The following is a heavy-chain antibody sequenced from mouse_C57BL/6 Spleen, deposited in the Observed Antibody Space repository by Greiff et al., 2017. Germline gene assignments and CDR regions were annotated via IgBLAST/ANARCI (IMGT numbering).Heavy chain of an antibody. J-gene: IGHJ4*01. CDR3: ARSRYYGSSPYAMDY. Sequence: QVQLQQSGPELVKPGASVKISCKASGYTFTDYYINWVKQRPGQGLEWIGWIFPGSGSTYYNEKFKGKATLTVDKSSSTAYMLLSSLTSEDSAVYFCARSRYYGSSPYAMDYWGQGTSVTVSS. D-gene: IGHD1-1*01. V-gene: IGHV1-75*01. CDR2: IFPGSGST. CDR1: GYTFTDYY.